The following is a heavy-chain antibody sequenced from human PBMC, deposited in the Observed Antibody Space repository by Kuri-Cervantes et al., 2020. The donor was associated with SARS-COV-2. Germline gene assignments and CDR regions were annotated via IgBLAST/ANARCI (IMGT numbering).Heavy chain of an antibody. V-gene: IGHV1-18*01. CDR1: GYTFTSYG. CDR3: ARVFSRLWGSGRYFDL. D-gene: IGHD4/OR15-4a*01. J-gene: IGHJ2*01. CDR2: ISAYNGNT. Sequence: ASVKVSCKASGYTFTSYGISWVRQAPGQGLEWMGWISAYNGNTNYAQKLQGRVTMTTDTSKSTVYMELRSLRSDDTAVYYCARVFSRLWGSGRYFDLWGRGTLVTVSS.